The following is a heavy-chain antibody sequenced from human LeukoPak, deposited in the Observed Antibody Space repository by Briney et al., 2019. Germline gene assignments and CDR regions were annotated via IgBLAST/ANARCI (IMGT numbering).Heavy chain of an antibody. CDR1: GGSISSSSYY. CDR3: ARGRDSYGYEFDY. CDR2: IYYSGST. Sequence: SETLSLTCTVSGGSISSSSYYWGWIRQPPGKGLEWIGSIYYSGSTYYNPSLKSRVTISVDTSKNQFSLKLSSVTAADTAVYYCARGRDSYGYEFDYWGQGTLVTVSS. D-gene: IGHD5-18*01. J-gene: IGHJ4*02. V-gene: IGHV4-39*07.